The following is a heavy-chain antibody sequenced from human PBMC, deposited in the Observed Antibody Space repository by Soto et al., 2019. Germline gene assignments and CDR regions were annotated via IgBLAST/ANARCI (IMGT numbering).Heavy chain of an antibody. CDR3: AREDMVMALAATFLDY. Sequence: PWETLSLTCTLAGGPISSETHFWTWIRQPPGKGLEWIGYMYYSGITNSNPALKSRVTLSVDRSRNQFSLSLNSVTAADTAVYYCAREDMVMALAATFLDYWGRGTQVTVSS. J-gene: IGHJ4*02. V-gene: IGHV4-61*01. CDR1: GGPISSETHF. D-gene: IGHD2-15*01. CDR2: MYYSGIT.